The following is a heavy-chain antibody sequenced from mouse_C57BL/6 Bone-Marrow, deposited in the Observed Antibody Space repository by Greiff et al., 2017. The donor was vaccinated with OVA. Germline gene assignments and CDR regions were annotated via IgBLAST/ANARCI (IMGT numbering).Heavy chain of an antibody. CDR2: IYPRSGHT. CDR3: ARTTVVENDYAMDY. CDR1: GYTFTSYV. D-gene: IGHD1-1*01. V-gene: IGHV1-81*01. Sequence: VQLQQSGAELARPGASVKLSCKASGYTFTSYVISWVKQRTGQGLEWIGVIYPRSGHTYYNEKFKGKATLTADKSSSTAYMELSSLTSEDSAVFFCARTTVVENDYAMDYWGQGTSVTVSS. J-gene: IGHJ4*01.